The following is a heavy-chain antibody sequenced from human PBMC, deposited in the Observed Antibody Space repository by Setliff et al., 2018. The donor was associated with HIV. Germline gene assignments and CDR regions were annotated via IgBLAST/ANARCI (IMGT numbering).Heavy chain of an antibody. CDR3: AKSRDYQLLHYYGVDV. CDR1: GFTFSSDG. J-gene: IGHJ6*02. Sequence: GGSLRLSCAASGFTFSSDGMHWVRQAPGKGLEWVAFIRYDGSNKYYADSVKGRFTISRDNSKNTLYLQMNSLRAEDTAVYYCAKSRDYQLLHYYGVDVWGQGTTVTVSS. CDR2: IRYDGSNK. D-gene: IGHD2-2*01. V-gene: IGHV3-30*02.